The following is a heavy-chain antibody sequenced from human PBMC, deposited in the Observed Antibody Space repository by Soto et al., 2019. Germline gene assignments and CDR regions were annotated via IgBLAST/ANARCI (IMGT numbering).Heavy chain of an antibody. CDR3: ARGSRRYFDWLLPPNYYYYYGMDV. CDR2: IIPIFGTA. J-gene: IGHJ6*02. Sequence: GASVKVSCKASGGTFSSYAISWVRQAPGQGLEWMGGIIPIFGTANYAQKFQGRVTITADESTSTAYMELSSLRSEDTAVYYCARGSRRYFDWLLPPNYYYYYGMDVWGQGTTVTVSS. D-gene: IGHD3-9*01. CDR1: GGTFSSYA. V-gene: IGHV1-69*13.